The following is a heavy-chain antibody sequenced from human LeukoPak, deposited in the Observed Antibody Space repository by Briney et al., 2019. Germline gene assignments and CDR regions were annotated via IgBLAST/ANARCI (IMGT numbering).Heavy chain of an antibody. CDR2: VNTNGGAT. J-gene: IGHJ6*02. CDR1: GFTFSNYP. Sequence: PGGSLRLSCSASGFTFSNYPMHWVRQAPGKGLEYVSVVNTNGGATYYADSVKGRSTISRDNSKNTVYLQISSLRGEGTAMYYCVRGWRIMDVWGQGTTVTVSS. D-gene: IGHD5-24*01. V-gene: IGHV3-64D*06. CDR3: VRGWRIMDV.